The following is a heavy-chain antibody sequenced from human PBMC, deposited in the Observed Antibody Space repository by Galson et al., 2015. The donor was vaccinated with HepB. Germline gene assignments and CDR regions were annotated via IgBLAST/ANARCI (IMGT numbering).Heavy chain of an antibody. J-gene: IGHJ6*02. CDR1: GYTFTSYY. Sequence: SVKVSCKASGYTFTSYYMHWVRQAPGQGLEWMGIINPSGGSTSYAQKLQGRVTVTRDTSTSTVYMELSSLRSEDTAVYYCAREFALLWFGELTPRYGMDVWGQGSAVTVSS. CDR3: AREFALLWFGELTPRYGMDV. D-gene: IGHD3-10*01. V-gene: IGHV1-46*04. CDR2: INPSGGST.